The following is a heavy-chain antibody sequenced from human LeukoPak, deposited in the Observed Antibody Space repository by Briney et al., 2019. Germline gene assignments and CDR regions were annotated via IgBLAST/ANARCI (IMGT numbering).Heavy chain of an antibody. J-gene: IGHJ4*02. V-gene: IGHV3-53*01. D-gene: IGHD3-22*01. CDR3: ARYYYDSNGYPYYFDY. CDR2: VYSDGST. CDR1: GFTVTSNY. Sequence: GGSLRLSCAASGFTVTSNYMSWVRQSPGKGLEWVSVVYSDGSTYYADSVKGRFTISRDNSKNTLYLQMNSLRAEDTAVYYCARYYYDSNGYPYYFDYWGQGTLITVSS.